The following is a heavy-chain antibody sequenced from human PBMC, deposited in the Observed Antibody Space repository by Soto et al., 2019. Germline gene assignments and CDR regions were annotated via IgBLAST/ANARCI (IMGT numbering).Heavy chain of an antibody. V-gene: IGHV4-34*01. J-gene: IGHJ4*02. Sequence: PSETLSLTCTVSGGSFSGYYWSWIRQPPGKGLEWIGEINHSGSTNYNPSLKSRVTISVDTSKNQFSLKLSSVTAADTAVYYCARGLRSYGRYFDYWGQGTLVTSPQ. CDR2: INHSGST. CDR1: GGSFSGYY. CDR3: ARGLRSYGRYFDY. D-gene: IGHD1-26*01.